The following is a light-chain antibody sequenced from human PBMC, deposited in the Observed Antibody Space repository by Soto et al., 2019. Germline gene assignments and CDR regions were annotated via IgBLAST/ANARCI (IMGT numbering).Light chain of an antibody. CDR3: QQYGSLPIT. CDR1: QDIGNF. J-gene: IGKJ5*01. Sequence: DIQTTQSPSSLSASIGDRVTISCQASQDIGNFLNWYQQKPGKAPYLLIYDASNLDTGVSSRFSGSGSGRDFSFTITSLQPEDVATYFCQQYGSLPITFGQGTRLEIK. CDR2: DAS. V-gene: IGKV1-33*01.